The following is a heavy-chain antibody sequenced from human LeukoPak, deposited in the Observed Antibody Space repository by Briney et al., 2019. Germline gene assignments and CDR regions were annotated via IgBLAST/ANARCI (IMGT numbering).Heavy chain of an antibody. Sequence: SETLSLTCTVSGGSVSSGSYYWSWIRQPPGTGLEWIGSIYYSGSTYYNPSLKSRVTISVDTSKNQFSLKLSSVTAADTAVYYCAKGPLRGTAAAIDYWGQGTLVTVSS. V-gene: IGHV4-39*01. CDR2: IYYSGST. CDR1: GGSVSSGSYY. J-gene: IGHJ4*02. D-gene: IGHD2-2*01. CDR3: AKGPLRGTAAAIDY.